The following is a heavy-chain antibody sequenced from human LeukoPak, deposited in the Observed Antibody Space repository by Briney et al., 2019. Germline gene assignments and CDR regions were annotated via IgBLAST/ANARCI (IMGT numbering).Heavy chain of an antibody. D-gene: IGHD3-22*01. CDR2: IKSDGKT. V-gene: IGHV3-74*01. CDR1: GFTFSSYW. Sequence: PAGSLRLSCAASGFTFSSYWMHWVRHAPGKGLVWVSRIKSDGKTNYADSVKGRFIISRDNAKNTVSLQMNSLRAEDTGVYYCARAPSEIGGYYPEYFRHWGQGTLVTVSS. J-gene: IGHJ1*01. CDR3: ARAPSEIGGYYPEYFRH.